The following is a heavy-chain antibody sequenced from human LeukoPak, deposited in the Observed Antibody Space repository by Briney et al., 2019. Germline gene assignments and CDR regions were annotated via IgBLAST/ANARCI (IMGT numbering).Heavy chain of an antibody. CDR2: IYHSGST. Sequence: SETLSLTCAVSGGSISSSNWWSWVRQPPGKGLEWIGEIYHSGSTNYNPSLKSRVTISVDKSKNQFSLKLSSVTAADTAVYYCARGRAMVRGVPYYYYMDVWGKGTTVTISS. D-gene: IGHD3-10*01. CDR3: ARGRAMVRGVPYYYYMDV. J-gene: IGHJ6*03. CDR1: GGSISSSNW. V-gene: IGHV4-4*02.